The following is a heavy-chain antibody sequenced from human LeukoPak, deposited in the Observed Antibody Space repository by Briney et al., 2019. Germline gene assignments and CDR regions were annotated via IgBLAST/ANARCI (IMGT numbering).Heavy chain of an antibody. J-gene: IGHJ4*02. V-gene: IGHV4-59*01. Sequence: SETLSLTCTVSGGSISSYYWSWIRQPPGKGLEWIGYFYYSGSTNYNPSLKRRVTISVDTSKNQFSLKLSSVPAADTAVYYCARARGARITMIVVVDYFDYWGQGTLVTVSS. D-gene: IGHD3-22*01. CDR2: FYYSGST. CDR3: ARARGARITMIVVVDYFDY. CDR1: GGSISSYY.